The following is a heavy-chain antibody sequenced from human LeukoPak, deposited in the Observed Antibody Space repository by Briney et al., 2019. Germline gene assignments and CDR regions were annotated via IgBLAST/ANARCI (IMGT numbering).Heavy chain of an antibody. CDR1: GGSISSSSYY. CDR3: ARVDTAMAYYYYYYMDV. J-gene: IGHJ6*03. D-gene: IGHD5-18*01. Sequence: PSETLSLTCTVSGGSISSSSYYWGWIRQPPGKGLEWIGSIYYSGSTYYNPSLKSRVTISVDTSKNQFSLKLSSVTAADTAVYYCARVDTAMAYYYYYYMDVWGKGTTVTVSS. CDR2: IYYSGST. V-gene: IGHV4-39*01.